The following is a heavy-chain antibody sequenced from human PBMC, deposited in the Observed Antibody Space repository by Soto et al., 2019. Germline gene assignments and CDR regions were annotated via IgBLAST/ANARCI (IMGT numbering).Heavy chain of an antibody. CDR3: ATEVGAAVTTVTNWYFDL. V-gene: IGHV3-30*03. D-gene: IGHD4-17*01. Sequence: QVQLVESGGGVVQPGTSLRLSCAASGFTFSSCGMHWVRQAPGKGLEWVAVLSYDGTNGYYADSVKGRFTISRDNSENTRYLHLNSLTTEDTAVYYCATEVGAAVTTVTNWYFDLWGRGTLVTVSS. CDR2: LSYDGTNG. J-gene: IGHJ2*01. CDR1: GFTFSSCG.